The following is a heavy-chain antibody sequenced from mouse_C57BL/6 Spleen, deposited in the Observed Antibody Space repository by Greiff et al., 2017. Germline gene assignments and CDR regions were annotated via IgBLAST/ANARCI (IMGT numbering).Heavy chain of an antibody. Sequence: VQLQQSGAELARPGASVKLSCKASGYTFTSYGISWVKQRTGQGLEWIGEIYPRSGNTYYNEKFTGKATLTADKCSSTGYMELRSLTSEDSEVYVCARWGVARDYAMDYWGQGTSVTVSS. CDR1: GYTFTSYG. V-gene: IGHV1-81*01. D-gene: IGHD1-1*01. J-gene: IGHJ4*01. CDR2: IYPRSGNT. CDR3: ARWGVARDYAMDY.